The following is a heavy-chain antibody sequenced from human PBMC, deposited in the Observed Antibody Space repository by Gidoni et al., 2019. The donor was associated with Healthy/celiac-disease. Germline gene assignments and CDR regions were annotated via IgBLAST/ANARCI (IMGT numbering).Heavy chain of an antibody. CDR3: ARDWYYYDSSGYYPYYYYYYYMDV. CDR2: ISYDGSNK. D-gene: IGHD3-22*01. Sequence: QVQLVESGGGVVQPGRSLRPSCAASGFAFRSYATQWVRTAPGKGLEWVAVISYDGSNKYYADSVKGRFTISRDNSKNTLYLQMNSLRAEDTAVYYCARDWYYYDSSGYYPYYYYYYYMDVWGKGTTVTVSS. J-gene: IGHJ6*03. V-gene: IGHV3-30-3*01. CDR1: GFAFRSYA.